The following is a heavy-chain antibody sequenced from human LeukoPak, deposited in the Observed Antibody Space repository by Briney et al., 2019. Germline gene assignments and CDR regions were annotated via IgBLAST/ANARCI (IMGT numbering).Heavy chain of an antibody. J-gene: IGHJ6*03. CDR1: GFTFSSYS. V-gene: IGHV3-21*01. CDR3: ARDNCSGGSCYAAYYYYYYMDV. Sequence: GGSLRLSCAASGFTFSSYSMNWVRQAPGKGLESVSSISSSSSYIYYADSVKGRFTISRDNAKNSLYLQMNSLRAEDTAVYYCARDNCSGGSCYAAYYYYYYMDVWGKGTTVTVSS. D-gene: IGHD2-15*01. CDR2: ISSSSSYI.